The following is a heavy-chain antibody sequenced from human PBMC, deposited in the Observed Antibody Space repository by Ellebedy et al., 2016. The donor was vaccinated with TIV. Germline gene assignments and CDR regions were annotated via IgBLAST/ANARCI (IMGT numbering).Heavy chain of an antibody. D-gene: IGHD2-21*01. CDR3: ARELGGRCGSDFDD. Sequence: GESLKISCAASEFTFSTYHMHWVRQAPGKGLEWVAAIWSDGTANFCAESVQGRFTISRDNSQNTLYLEMNSLRADDTALYYCARELGGRCGSDFDDWGQGTLVTVSS. J-gene: IGHJ4*02. CDR1: EFTFSTYH. CDR2: IWSDGTAN. V-gene: IGHV3-33*01.